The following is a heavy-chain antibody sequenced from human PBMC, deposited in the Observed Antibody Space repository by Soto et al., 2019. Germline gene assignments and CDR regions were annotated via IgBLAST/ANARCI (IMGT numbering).Heavy chain of an antibody. J-gene: IGHJ4*02. Sequence: EVQLVESGGGLVQPGGSLRLSCAASGFTVSNSYMNWVRQAPGKGLEWVSIIYSAGSTYYGDSVKGRFTISRDNSKNTLFLQMNSLRAEDTAVYYCARCWTEFDYWGQGTLVTVSS. CDR2: IYSAGST. D-gene: IGHD1-1*01. CDR1: GFTVSNSY. V-gene: IGHV3-66*01. CDR3: ARCWTEFDY.